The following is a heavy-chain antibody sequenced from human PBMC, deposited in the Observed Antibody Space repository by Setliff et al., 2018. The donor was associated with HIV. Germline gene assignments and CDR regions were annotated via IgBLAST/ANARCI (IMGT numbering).Heavy chain of an antibody. CDR1: ADTFTNCL. D-gene: IGHD3-3*01. CDR2: INTDSGTP. J-gene: IGHJ5*01. CDR3: AGGDHDVWGDYSNFFDS. Sequence: GASVKVSCKASADTFTNCLINWVLQAPGQGLEWMGWINTDSGTPTYAQAFTGWFVFSLDTSVSTAFLQITSLKAADTAVYYCAGGDHDVWGDYSNFFDSWGQGTLVTVSS. V-gene: IGHV7-4-1*02.